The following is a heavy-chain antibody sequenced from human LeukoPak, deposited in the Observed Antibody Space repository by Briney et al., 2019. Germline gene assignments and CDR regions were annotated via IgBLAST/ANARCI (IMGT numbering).Heavy chain of an antibody. V-gene: IGHV3-21*01. CDR2: ISSTGSYI. D-gene: IGHD1-1*01. J-gene: IGHJ5*02. CDR3: TRVAQSGPTGWFDP. Sequence: PGGSLRLSCAASRFTFSTHAMHWVRQAPGKGLEWVSSISSTGSYIYYADSVRGRFTISRDNPGNVVYLQMDSLRAEDTAVYYCTRVAQSGPTGWFDPWGQGALVTVSS. CDR1: RFTFSTHA.